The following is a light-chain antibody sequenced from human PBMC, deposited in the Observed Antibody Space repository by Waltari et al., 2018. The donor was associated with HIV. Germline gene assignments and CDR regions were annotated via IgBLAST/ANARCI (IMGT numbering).Light chain of an antibody. Sequence: EIVLTQSPATLSVSPGVRATLSCRASPSVSSNLACYQQKPGQAPRLLIYGASTRATVIPARFSGSGSGTEFTLTISSLQSGDFAVYYCQQYNNWPPWTFGQGTKVEIK. CDR2: GAS. J-gene: IGKJ1*01. CDR3: QQYNNWPPWT. CDR1: PSVSSN. V-gene: IGKV3-15*01.